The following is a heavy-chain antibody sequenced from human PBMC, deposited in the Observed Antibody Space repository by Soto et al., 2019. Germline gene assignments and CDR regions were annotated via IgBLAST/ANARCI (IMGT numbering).Heavy chain of an antibody. V-gene: IGHV1-18*01. CDR2: IGPYNGNT. Sequence: QAQLVQSGAEVKKPGASVKVSCQAGGYTFADYGISWVRQAPGQGLEWVGWIGPYNGNTNYAHNLQDRVTMTTDTSTNTAYMELRSLRSDDTALYYCARCYCTVGSCYTCCPFHLWGRGALLTVAA. J-gene: IGHJ2*01. D-gene: IGHD2-15*01. CDR1: GYTFADYG. CDR3: ARCYCTVGSCYTCCPFHL.